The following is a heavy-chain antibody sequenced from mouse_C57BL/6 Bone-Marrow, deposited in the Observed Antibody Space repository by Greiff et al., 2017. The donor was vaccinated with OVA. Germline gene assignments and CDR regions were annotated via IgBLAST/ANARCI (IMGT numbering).Heavy chain of an antibody. CDR2: ISDGGSYT. D-gene: IGHD3-2*02. CDR1: GFTFSSYA. J-gene: IGHJ4*01. V-gene: IGHV5-4*01. Sequence: EVKLMESGGGLVKPGGSLKLSCAASGFTFSSYAMSWVRQTPEKRLEWVATISDGGSYTYYPDNVKGRFTISRDNAKNNLYLQMSHLKSEDTAMYYCARDASSGQRDYAMDYWGQGTSVTVSS. CDR3: ARDASSGQRDYAMDY.